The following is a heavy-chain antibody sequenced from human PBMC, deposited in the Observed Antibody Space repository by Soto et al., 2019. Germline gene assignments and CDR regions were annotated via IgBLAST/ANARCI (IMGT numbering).Heavy chain of an antibody. CDR3: AREDGYYDSSGYQRDPNWFDP. D-gene: IGHD3-22*01. Sequence: GASVKVSCKASGYTFTSYYMHWVRQAPRQGVEWMGIINPSGGSTSYAQKFQGRVTMTRDTSTSTVYMELSSLRSEDTAVYYCAREDGYYDSSGYQRDPNWFDPWGQGTLVSVSS. V-gene: IGHV1-46*01. CDR2: INPSGGST. CDR1: GYTFTSYY. J-gene: IGHJ5*02.